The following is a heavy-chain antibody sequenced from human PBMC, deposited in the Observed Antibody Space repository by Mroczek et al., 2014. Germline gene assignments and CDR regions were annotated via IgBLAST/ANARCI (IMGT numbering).Heavy chain of an antibody. CDR2: IYYSGST. D-gene: IGHD6-13*01. J-gene: IGHJ5*02. CDR3: ARQQLVLGNWFDP. Sequence: QVQLQQSGPGLVKPSETLSLTCTVSGGSISSSSYYWGWIRQPPGKGLEWIGSIYYSGSTYYNPSLKSRVTISVDTSKNQFSLKLSSVTAADTAVYYCARQQLVLGNWFDPWGQGTLVTVSS. V-gene: IGHV4-39*01. CDR1: GGSISSSSYY.